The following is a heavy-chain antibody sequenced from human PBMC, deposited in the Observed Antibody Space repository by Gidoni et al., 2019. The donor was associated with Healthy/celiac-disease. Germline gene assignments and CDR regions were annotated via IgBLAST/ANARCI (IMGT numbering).Heavy chain of an antibody. J-gene: IGHJ5*02. CDR3: ARGDYYDSSGYYSNWFDP. V-gene: IGHV4-61*02. CDR2: IYTSGST. CDR1: GGSISSGSYY. Sequence: QVQLQESGPGLVKPSQTLSLTCTVSGGSISSGSYYWSWIRQPAGKGLEWIGRIYTSGSTNYNPSLKSRVTISVDTSKNQFSLKLSSVTAADTAVYYCARGDYYDSSGYYSNWFDPWGQGTLVTVSS. D-gene: IGHD3-22*01.